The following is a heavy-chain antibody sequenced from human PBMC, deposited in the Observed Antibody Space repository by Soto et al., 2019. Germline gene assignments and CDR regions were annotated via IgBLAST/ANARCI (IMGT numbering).Heavy chain of an antibody. CDR3: ARPSGYCISPSCYADHAFDI. J-gene: IGHJ3*02. V-gene: IGHV1-18*01. CDR1: GYTFTSYG. Sequence: ASVKVSCKASGYTFTSYGISWVRQAPGQGLEWMGWINAGNGNTKYSQKFQGRVTITTDTSTSTAYMELSSLRSEDTAVYYCARPSGYCISPSCYADHAFDIWGQGTMVTV. D-gene: IGHD2-2*01. CDR2: INAGNGNT.